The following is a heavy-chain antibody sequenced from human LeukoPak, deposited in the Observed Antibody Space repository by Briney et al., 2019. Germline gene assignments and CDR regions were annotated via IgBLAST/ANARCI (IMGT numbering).Heavy chain of an antibody. CDR1: GYTFTSYY. CDR3: IAAAGTSDDY. D-gene: IGHD6-13*01. J-gene: IGHJ4*02. CDR2: INPSGGST. Sequence: ASVKVSCKASGYTFTSYYMHWVRQAPGQGLEWMGIINPSGGSTSYAQKLQGRVTMTRDTSTSTVYMELSSLRSEDTAVYYCIAAAGTSDDYWGQGTLVTVPS. V-gene: IGHV1-46*01.